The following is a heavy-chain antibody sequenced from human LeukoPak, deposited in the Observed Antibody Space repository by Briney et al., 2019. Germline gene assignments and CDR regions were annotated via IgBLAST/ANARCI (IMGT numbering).Heavy chain of an antibody. CDR1: GFTFSSYG. CDR2: IWYDGSNK. D-gene: IGHD3-9*01. V-gene: IGHV3-33*01. J-gene: IGHJ4*02. Sequence: PGGSLRLSCAASGFTFSSYGMHWVRQAPGKGLEGVAVIWYDGSNKYYADSVKGRFTISRDNSKNTLYLQMNSLRAEDTAVYYCARDRGDFLTGYYSSFDYWGQGTLVTVSS. CDR3: ARDRGDFLTGYYSSFDY.